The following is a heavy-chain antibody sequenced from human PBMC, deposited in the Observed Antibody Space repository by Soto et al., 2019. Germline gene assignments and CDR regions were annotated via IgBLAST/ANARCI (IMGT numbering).Heavy chain of an antibody. CDR1: GFSFSNAW. J-gene: IGHJ6*04. Sequence: QLEESGGGLVMPGGSLRLSCAASGFSFSNAWMNWVRQAPGKGLEWVGRVKSKADGETSEYADSVKDRFTISRDDSKNTLYLRKRSLRIDDSGVYFCASGVLSLDYYHAMDFWGSGTKVTVSS. V-gene: IGHV3-15*07. CDR2: VKSKADGETS. CDR3: ASGVLSLDYYHAMDF.